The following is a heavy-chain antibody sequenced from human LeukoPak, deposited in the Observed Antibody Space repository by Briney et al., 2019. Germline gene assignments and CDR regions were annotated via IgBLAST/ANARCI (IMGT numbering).Heavy chain of an antibody. CDR2: IYHTGST. Sequence: NPSETLSLTCTVSGGSISSGSYYWSWIRQPAGKGLEWIGRIYHTGSTSYSPSLKSRVTISADTSQNQFSLKLSSVTAADTAVYYCASRKLGNDYWGQGTLVAVSS. V-gene: IGHV4-61*10. CDR3: ASRKLGNDY. D-gene: IGHD7-27*01. CDR1: GGSISSGSYY. J-gene: IGHJ4*02.